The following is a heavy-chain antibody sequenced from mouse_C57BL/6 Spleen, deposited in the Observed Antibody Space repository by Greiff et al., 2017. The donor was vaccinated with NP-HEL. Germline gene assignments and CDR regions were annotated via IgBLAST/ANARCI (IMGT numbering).Heavy chain of an antibody. CDR2: IGPGSGST. D-gene: IGHD1-1*01. CDR3: ARLAAYYGSSYNYAMDY. J-gene: IGHJ4*01. CDR1: GYTFTDYY. Sequence: QVQLQQSGAELVKPGASVKISCKASGYTFTDYYINWVKQRPGQGLEWIGKIGPGSGSTYYNEKFKGKATLTADKSSSTAYMQLSSLTSEDSAVYFCARLAAYYGSSYNYAMDYWGQGTSVTVSS. V-gene: IGHV1-77*01.